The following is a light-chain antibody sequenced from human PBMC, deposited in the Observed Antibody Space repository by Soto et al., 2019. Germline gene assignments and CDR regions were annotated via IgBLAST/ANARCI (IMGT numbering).Light chain of an antibody. CDR3: QQRDNWPT. CDR2: DAS. CDR1: QSVDTY. Sequence: PGERATLSCRASQSVDTYLAWYQQKPGQAPSLLIYDASKRATGIPARFSGSGSGTDFTLTISSLEPDDFAVYYCQQRDNWPTFGQGTRLEIK. V-gene: IGKV3-11*01. J-gene: IGKJ5*01.